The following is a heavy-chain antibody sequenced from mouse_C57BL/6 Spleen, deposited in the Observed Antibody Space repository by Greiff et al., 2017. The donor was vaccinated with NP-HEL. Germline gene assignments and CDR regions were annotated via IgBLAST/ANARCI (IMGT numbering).Heavy chain of an antibody. Sequence: QVQLKQSGPELVKPGASVKISCKASGYAFSSSWMNWVKQRPGKGLEWIGRIYPGDGDTNYIGKFKGKATLTADKSSSTAYMQLSSLTSEDSAVYFCARREVPYYFDYWGQGTTLTVSS. J-gene: IGHJ2*01. V-gene: IGHV1-82*01. CDR2: IYPGDGDT. CDR1: GYAFSSSW. CDR3: ARREVPYYFDY.